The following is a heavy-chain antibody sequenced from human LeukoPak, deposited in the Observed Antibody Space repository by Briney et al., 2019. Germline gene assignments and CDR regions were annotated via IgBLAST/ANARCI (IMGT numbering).Heavy chain of an antibody. Sequence: GGSLRPSCAASGFTSGTSWMSWVRQAPGKGLEWVANIDQDGSAQYYVDSVKGRFTISRDNAKSSLCLQMNSLRAEDTAVYYCARSARWGQGTLVTVSS. J-gene: IGHJ4*02. V-gene: IGHV3-7*01. CDR1: GFTSGTSW. CDR2: IDQDGSAQ. CDR3: ARSAR.